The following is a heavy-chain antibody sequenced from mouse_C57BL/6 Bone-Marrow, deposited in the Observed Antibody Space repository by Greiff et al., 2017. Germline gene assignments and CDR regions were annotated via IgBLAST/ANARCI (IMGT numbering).Heavy chain of an antibody. Sequence: EVQVVESGGGLVKPGGSLKLSCAASGFTFSDYGMHWVRQAPEKGLEWVAYISSGSSTIYYADTVKGRFTISRDNAKNTLFLQMTSLRSEDTAMYYCAGAGSQAWFAYWGQGTLVTVSA. CDR3: AGAGSQAWFAY. V-gene: IGHV5-17*01. J-gene: IGHJ3*01. D-gene: IGHD1-1*01. CDR1: GFTFSDYG. CDR2: ISSGSSTI.